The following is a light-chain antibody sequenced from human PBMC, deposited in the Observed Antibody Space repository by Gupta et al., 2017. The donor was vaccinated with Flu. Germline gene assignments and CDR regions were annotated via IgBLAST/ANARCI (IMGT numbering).Light chain of an antibody. CDR1: QRISSY. V-gene: IGKV1-39*01. J-gene: IGKJ1*01. Sequence: DIQITQSPPSLSASVGDRVTITCRASQRISSYLNWYQQKPGKAPKLLIYAASRMPSGVPSRFSGSGSGTDFTLTISRLQPEDFATYYCQQSDSTRRTFGQGTKVEIK. CDR3: QQSDSTRRT. CDR2: AAS.